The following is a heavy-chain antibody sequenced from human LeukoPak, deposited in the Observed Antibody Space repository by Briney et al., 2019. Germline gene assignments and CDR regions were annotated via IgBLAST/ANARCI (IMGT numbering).Heavy chain of an antibody. V-gene: IGHV3-21*04. Sequence: GGSLRLSCVASGFTFSSSTMNWVRQAPGKGLEWVSSISSSSNNIYYTDSVKGRFTISRDNAKNSLYMQMNSLRAEDTALYYCARDYYGSGSLNWGQGTLVAVSS. CDR1: GFTFSSST. CDR3: ARDYYGSGSLN. J-gene: IGHJ4*02. D-gene: IGHD3-10*01. CDR2: ISSSSNNI.